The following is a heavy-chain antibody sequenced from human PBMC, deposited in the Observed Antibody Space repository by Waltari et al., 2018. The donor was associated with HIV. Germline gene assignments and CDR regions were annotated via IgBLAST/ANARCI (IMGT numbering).Heavy chain of an antibody. V-gene: IGHV3-74*01. J-gene: IGHJ4*02. CDR1: GFTFSSYW. D-gene: IGHD3-16*01. CDR3: ASLYNYVWGSPPPFDY. CDR2: INSEGSST. Sequence: EVQLVESGGGLVQPGGSLRLSCADSGFTFSSYWLHWVRQAPGKGLVWVSRINSEGSSTNYADSVKGRFTISRDNAKNTVYLQMNSLRAEDTALYYCASLYNYVWGSPPPFDYWGQGTLVTVSS.